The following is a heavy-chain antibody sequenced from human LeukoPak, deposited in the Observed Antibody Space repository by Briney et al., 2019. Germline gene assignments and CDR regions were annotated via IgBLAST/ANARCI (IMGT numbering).Heavy chain of an antibody. CDR1: GLTSSSYG. J-gene: IGHJ4*02. CDR3: AKGVSNWGNLDN. V-gene: IGHV3-30*02. D-gene: IGHD7-27*01. CDR2: TRSNADNK. Sequence: PGGSLRLSCAASGLTSSSYGMYWVRQAPDKGLEWVAFTRSNADNKYYPDSVRGRFTISRDNPKNTLYLQMNSLRVEDTAVYFCAKGVSNWGNLDNWGQGTLVTVSS.